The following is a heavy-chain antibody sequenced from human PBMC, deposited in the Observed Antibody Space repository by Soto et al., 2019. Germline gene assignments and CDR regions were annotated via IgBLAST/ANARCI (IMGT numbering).Heavy chain of an antibody. V-gene: IGHV4-34*01. Sequence: SETLSLTCAVYGGSFSGYYWSWIRQPPGKGLEWIGEINHSGSTNYNPSLKSRVTISVDTSKNQFSLKLSSVTAADTAVYYCARGGRRNSWYFHVSQYYYYYGRDVWGKGTPVTVPQ. J-gene: IGHJ6*04. CDR1: GGSFSGYY. CDR3: ARGGRRNSWYFHVSQYYYYYGRDV. CDR2: INHSGST. D-gene: IGHD6-13*01.